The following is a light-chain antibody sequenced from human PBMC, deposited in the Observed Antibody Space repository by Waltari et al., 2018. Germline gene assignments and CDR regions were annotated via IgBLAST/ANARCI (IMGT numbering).Light chain of an antibody. CDR3: QQSYSTPRT. J-gene: IGKJ4*02. Sequence: DIQMTQSPSSLSASVGDRVTITCRASQSIRSYLNWYQQKPGKAPKLLIYAASSLQSGVPSRFSGSGSGTDVTLTISSLQPEDFATYYCQQSYSTPRTFGGGTKVEIK. V-gene: IGKV1-39*01. CDR1: QSIRSY. CDR2: AAS.